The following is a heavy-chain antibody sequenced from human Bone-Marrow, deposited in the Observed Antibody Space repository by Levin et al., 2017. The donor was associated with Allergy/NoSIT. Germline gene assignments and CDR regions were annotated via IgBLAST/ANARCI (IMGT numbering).Heavy chain of an antibody. J-gene: IGHJ5*02. CDR3: ARNDYYGSGKGWFDP. D-gene: IGHD3-10*01. CDR2: IYYSGST. V-gene: IGHV4-59*01. CDR1: GGSISSYY. Sequence: RPSETLSLTCTVSGGSISSYYWSWIRQPPGKGLEWIGYIYYSGSTNYNPSLKSRVTISVDTSKNQFSLKLSSVTAADTAVYYCARNDYYGSGKGWFDPWGQGTLVTVSS.